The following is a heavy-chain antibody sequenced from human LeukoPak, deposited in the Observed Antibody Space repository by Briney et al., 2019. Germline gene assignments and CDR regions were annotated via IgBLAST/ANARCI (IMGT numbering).Heavy chain of an antibody. CDR3: ARDPPRGGSLLRDAFDI. Sequence: ASVKVSCKASGDTFTSYYMHWVRQAPGQGLEWMGWINPNSGGTNYAQKFQGRVTMTRDTSISTAYMELSRLRSDDTAVYYCARDPPRGGSLLRDAFDIWGQGTMVTVSS. V-gene: IGHV1-2*02. J-gene: IGHJ3*02. D-gene: IGHD1-26*01. CDR1: GDTFTSYY. CDR2: INPNSGGT.